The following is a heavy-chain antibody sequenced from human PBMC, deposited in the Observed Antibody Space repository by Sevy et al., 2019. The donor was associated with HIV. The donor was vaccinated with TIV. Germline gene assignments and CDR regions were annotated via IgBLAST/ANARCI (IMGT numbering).Heavy chain of an antibody. V-gene: IGHV1-69*13. Sequence: ASVKVSCKASGGTFSSYAISWVRQAPGQGLEWMGGIIPIFGTANYAQKFQGRVTITADESTSTAYMELSSLRSEDTAVYYCARGYSSVLCYFDYWGQGTLVTVS. CDR3: ARGYSSVLCYFDY. CDR2: IIPIFGTA. CDR1: GGTFSSYA. J-gene: IGHJ4*02. D-gene: IGHD6-25*01.